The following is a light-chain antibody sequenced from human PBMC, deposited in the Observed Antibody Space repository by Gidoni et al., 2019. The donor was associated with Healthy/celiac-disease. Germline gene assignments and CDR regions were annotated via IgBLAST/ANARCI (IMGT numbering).Light chain of an antibody. Sequence: DIKMTQSPSTLSASVGDRVTITCRASQSISSWLSWYQQKPGKAPKLLIYKASSLGSGVPSRFSGSGSGTEFTLTISSLQPDDFATYYCQQYNSYSYTFNQGTKLDIK. V-gene: IGKV1-5*03. J-gene: IGKJ2*01. CDR1: QSISSW. CDR2: KAS. CDR3: QQYNSYSYT.